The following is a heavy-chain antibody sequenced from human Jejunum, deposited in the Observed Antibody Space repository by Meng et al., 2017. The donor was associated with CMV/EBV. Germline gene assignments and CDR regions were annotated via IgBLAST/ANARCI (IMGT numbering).Heavy chain of an antibody. J-gene: IGHJ3*02. CDR3: ARLFTTTFGHSFDI. Sequence: ASGFTFSSYSMNWVRQAPGKGLEWVSSISSSSSYIYYPDSVRGRFTISRDNAKNSLYMQMNSLRAEDTAVYYCARLFTTTFGHSFDIWDQGTMVTVSS. V-gene: IGHV3-21*01. CDR1: GFTFSSYS. D-gene: IGHD1-14*01. CDR2: ISSSSSYI.